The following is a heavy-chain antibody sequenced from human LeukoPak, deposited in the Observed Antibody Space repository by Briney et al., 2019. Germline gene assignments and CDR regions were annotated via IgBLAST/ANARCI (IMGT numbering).Heavy chain of an antibody. V-gene: IGHV7-4-1*02. CDR3: ARAKYCSGGSCYSQY. Sequence: GASVKVSCKASGYTFTRYYMHWVRQAPGQGLEWMGWINTNTGNPTYAQGFTGRFVFSLDTSVSTAYLQISSLKAEDTAVYYCARAKYCSGGSCYSQYWGQGTLVTVSS. J-gene: IGHJ4*02. CDR2: INTNTGNP. CDR1: GYTFTRYY. D-gene: IGHD2-15*01.